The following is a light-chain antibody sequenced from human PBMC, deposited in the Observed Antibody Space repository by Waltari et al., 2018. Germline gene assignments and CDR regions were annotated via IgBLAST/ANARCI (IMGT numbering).Light chain of an antibody. CDR3: RTWDNTLSAV. J-gene: IGLJ2*01. CDR1: TSNIGNNY. V-gene: IGLV1-51*02. CDR2: GND. Sequence: QSVLTQPPSVSAAPGQKVTISCSGSTSNIGNNYVPWYQQFPGAAPKVLIYGNDKRATGIPDRFSGSKSGTSATLDITGLQTGDEADYYCRTWDNTLSAVFGGGTKVTVL.